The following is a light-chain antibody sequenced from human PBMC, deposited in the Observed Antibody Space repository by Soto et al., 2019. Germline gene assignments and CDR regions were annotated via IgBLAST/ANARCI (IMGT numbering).Light chain of an antibody. J-gene: IGKJ5*01. CDR2: GAS. CDR1: QSVGSSF. Sequence: EIGLTQSPGTLSMSPGERATLSCRASQSVGSSFLAWYQQKPGQAPRLLTYGASSRATGIPDRFSGSGSGTDFTLTISRLEPEDFAVYYCQQYGTSPPITFGQGTRLEIK. CDR3: QQYGTSPPIT. V-gene: IGKV3-20*01.